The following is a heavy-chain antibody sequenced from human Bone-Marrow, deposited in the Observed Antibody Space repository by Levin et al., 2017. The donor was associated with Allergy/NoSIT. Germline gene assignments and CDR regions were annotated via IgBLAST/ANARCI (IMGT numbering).Heavy chain of an antibody. CDR3: ARVAFATTGYFDH. CDR1: GGSISINTYF. D-gene: IGHD5-12*01. CDR2: IFHRGST. Sequence: SETLSLTCTVSGGSISINTYFWGWIRQPPGKGLEWIGSIFHRGSTFYKASLRSRVTMSVDTSKNQFSLKLSSVTAADTAVYYCARVAFATTGYFDHWGQGNLVTVSS. V-gene: IGHV4-39*07. J-gene: IGHJ4*02.